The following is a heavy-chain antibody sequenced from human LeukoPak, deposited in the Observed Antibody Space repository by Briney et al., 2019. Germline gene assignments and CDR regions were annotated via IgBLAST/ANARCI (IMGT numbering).Heavy chain of an antibody. CDR2: IYPDDSDI. V-gene: IGHV5-51*01. J-gene: IGHJ4*02. D-gene: IGHD3-10*01. Sequence: GESLKISCKGSGYSFTNYWIGWVRQMPGKGLEWMGIIYPDDSDIIYSPSFQGQVTISADKSISTAYLQWSSLKASDTAMYYCARFTLGVRGAAFDYWGQGTLVTVSS. CDR1: GYSFTNYW. CDR3: ARFTLGVRGAAFDY.